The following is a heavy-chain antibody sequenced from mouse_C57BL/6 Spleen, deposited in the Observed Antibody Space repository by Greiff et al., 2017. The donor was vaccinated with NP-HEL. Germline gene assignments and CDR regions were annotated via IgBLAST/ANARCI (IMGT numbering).Heavy chain of an antibody. D-gene: IGHD2-12*01. V-gene: IGHV2-5*01. CDR2: IWRGGSG. Sequence: QVQLKESGPGLVQPSQSLSITCKVSGFSLTSYGVHWVRQSPGKGLEWLGEIWRGGSGYYNAAFKSKLSSTKDKDKSQVFFKMNRLQADDTAIYYCAKHRDDVGAMDYWGQGTSVTVSS. J-gene: IGHJ4*01. CDR3: AKHRDDVGAMDY. CDR1: GFSLTSYG.